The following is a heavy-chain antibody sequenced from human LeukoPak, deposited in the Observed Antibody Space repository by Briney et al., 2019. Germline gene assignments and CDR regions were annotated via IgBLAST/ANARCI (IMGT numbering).Heavy chain of an antibody. D-gene: IGHD6-19*01. J-gene: IGHJ6*03. Sequence: PSETLSLTCTVSGDSISSYYWSWIRQPPGKGLEWIGYIYYSGSTNYNPSLKSRVTISVDTSKNQFSLKLSSVTAADTAVYYCARVQTGYSSGWYYYYYYYMDVWGKGTTVTISS. V-gene: IGHV4-59*01. CDR2: IYYSGST. CDR1: GDSISSYY. CDR3: ARVQTGYSSGWYYYYYYYMDV.